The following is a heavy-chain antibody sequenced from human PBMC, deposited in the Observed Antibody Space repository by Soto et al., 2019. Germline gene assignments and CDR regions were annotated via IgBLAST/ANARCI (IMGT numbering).Heavy chain of an antibody. J-gene: IGHJ4*02. CDR3: AREAIYCTGTSCWFDY. V-gene: IGHV3-33*01. CDR2: IWNDGSNK. CDR1: GFTFSNYG. D-gene: IGHD2-2*01. Sequence: QVQLVESGGGVVQPGTSLRLSCVASGFTFSNYGMHWVRQAPGKGLEGVAVIWNDGSNKQYADSVKGRFTISRDNSKNTLYLKMNSLAAEATAVYYCAREAIYCTGTSCWFDYWGQGTLVTVSS.